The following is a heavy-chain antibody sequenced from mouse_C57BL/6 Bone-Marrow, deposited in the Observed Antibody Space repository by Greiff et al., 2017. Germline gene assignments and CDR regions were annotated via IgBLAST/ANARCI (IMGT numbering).Heavy chain of an antibody. J-gene: IGHJ2*01. D-gene: IGHD2-3*01. CDR1: GFTFSSYA. Sequence: DVKLVESGGGLVKPGGSLKLSCAASGFTFSSYAMSWVRQTPEKRLEWVATISDGGSYTYYPDNVKGRFTISRDNAKNNLYLQMSHLKSEDTAMYYCARDSPYDVYFDYWGQGTTLTVSS. CDR2: ISDGGSYT. V-gene: IGHV5-4*01. CDR3: ARDSPYDVYFDY.